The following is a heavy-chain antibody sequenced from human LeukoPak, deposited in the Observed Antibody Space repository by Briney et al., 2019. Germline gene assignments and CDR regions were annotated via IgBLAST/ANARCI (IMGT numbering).Heavy chain of an antibody. Sequence: SETLSLTCTVSGGSISSGSYYWSWIRQPAGKGLEWIGRIYTSGSTNYNPSLKSRVTISVDTSKNQFSLKLSSVTAADTAVYYCARAGYDFWSGVHMDVWGKGTTVTVSS. D-gene: IGHD3-3*01. V-gene: IGHV4-61*02. CDR3: ARAGYDFWSGVHMDV. J-gene: IGHJ6*03. CDR1: GGSISSGSYY. CDR2: IYTSGST.